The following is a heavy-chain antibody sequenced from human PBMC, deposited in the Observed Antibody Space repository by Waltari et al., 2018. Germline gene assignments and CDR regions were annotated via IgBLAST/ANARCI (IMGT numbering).Heavy chain of an antibody. Sequence: EVQLVESGGGLVMPGGSLRLACAASGCNFNNYIMNWVRQAPGKGLGWVSSISSTNSIYYADSVKCRFTISRDNAKNSLFLQLNSLGAEDTAVYYCAKDGDYWSGFQYYYYMDVWGKGTTVTVSS. CDR2: ISSTNSI. CDR1: GCNFNNYI. D-gene: IGHD3-3*01. CDR3: AKDGDYWSGFQYYYYMDV. V-gene: IGHV3-21*02. J-gene: IGHJ6*03.